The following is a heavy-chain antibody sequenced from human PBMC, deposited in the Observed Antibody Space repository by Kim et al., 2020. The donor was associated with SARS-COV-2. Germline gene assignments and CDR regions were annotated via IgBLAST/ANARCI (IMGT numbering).Heavy chain of an antibody. Sequence: GTTDYAASVDGRFTISRDDSKSIAYLQMNTLKIEDTAIYYCARGRWELPHWGQGTLVTVSS. D-gene: IGHD1-26*01. CDR3: ARGRWELPH. J-gene: IGHJ4*02. V-gene: IGHV3-49*02. CDR2: GTT.